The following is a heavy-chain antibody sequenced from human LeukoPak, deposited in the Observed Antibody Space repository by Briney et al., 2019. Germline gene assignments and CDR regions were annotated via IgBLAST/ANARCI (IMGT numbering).Heavy chain of an antibody. V-gene: IGHV4-38-2*02. D-gene: IGHD2-15*01. CDR3: ARVVASTSVDS. J-gene: IGHJ4*02. CDR2: IFHTGDV. CDR1: GYSINSGYF. Sequence: SETLSLTCTVSGYSINSGYFWGWVRQPPGKGPEWIGSIFHTGDVYYNPSLRSRVTISVDTSRNQVSLKVTSVTAADTALYYCARVVASTSVDSWGQGILVTVSS.